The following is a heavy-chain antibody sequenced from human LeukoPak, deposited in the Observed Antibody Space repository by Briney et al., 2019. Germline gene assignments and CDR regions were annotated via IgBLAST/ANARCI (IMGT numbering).Heavy chain of an antibody. Sequence: PSDTVPLTRTVSGGSIIGNFWRWIRQPPGKGPEGVGYISYSGSTTYNPSLESRVTMSLGTSKNQFSLHVSSVTAADTAVYYSAKVGSANSYGSSFRRYYYMDVWGKGTSLTVSS. D-gene: IGHD5-18*01. J-gene: IGHJ6*03. CDR2: ISYSGST. V-gene: IGHV4-59*07. CDR1: GGSIIGNF. CDR3: AKVGSANSYGSSFRRYYYMDV.